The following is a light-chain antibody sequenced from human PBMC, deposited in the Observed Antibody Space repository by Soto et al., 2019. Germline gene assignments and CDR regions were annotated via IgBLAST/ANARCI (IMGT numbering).Light chain of an antibody. Sequence: DIVMTQSPDSLAVSLGERATINCKSSQSVLYSSNNKNYLAWYQQKPGQPPKLLIYWASTRESGVPDRFSGSGSGTDFNLTVSSLHADDVAVYYCQQYYNTPLTFGGGTKVEIK. CDR2: WAS. J-gene: IGKJ4*01. V-gene: IGKV4-1*01. CDR1: QSVLYSSNNKNY. CDR3: QQYYNTPLT.